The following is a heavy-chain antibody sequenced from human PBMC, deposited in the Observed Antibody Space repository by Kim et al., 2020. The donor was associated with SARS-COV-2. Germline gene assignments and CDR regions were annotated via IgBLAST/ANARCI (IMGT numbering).Heavy chain of an antibody. CDR1: GYTFTSYD. CDR2: MNPNSGNT. CDR3: ARVLTYDFWSGHHYYYYGMDV. V-gene: IGHV1-8*01. Sequence: ASVKVSCKASGYTFTSYDINWVRQATGQGLEWMGWMNPNSGNTGYAQKFQGRVTMTRNTSISTAYMELSSLRSEDTAVYYCARVLTYDFWSGHHYYYYGMDVWGQGTTVTVSS. J-gene: IGHJ6*02. D-gene: IGHD3-3*01.